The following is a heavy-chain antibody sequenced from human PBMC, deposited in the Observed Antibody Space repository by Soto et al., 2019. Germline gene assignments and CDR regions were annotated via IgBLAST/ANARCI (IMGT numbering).Heavy chain of an antibody. CDR3: ARDRGFVMDV. J-gene: IGHJ6*02. CDR1: MSVVSGGNYY. Sequence: CISGALSMSVVSGGNYYLKWIRQHPGKGLEWIGYIYNSGSAYYNPSLKSRITISVDASKSHFSLNLSSVTAADMAVYYCARDRGFVMDVWGQGTTVTVSS. V-gene: IGHV4-31*11. CDR2: IYNSGSA.